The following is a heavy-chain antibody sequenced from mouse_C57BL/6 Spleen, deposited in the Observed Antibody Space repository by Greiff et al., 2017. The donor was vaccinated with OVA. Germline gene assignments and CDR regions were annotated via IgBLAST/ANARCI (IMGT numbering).Heavy chain of an antibody. V-gene: IGHV5-6*02. Sequence: VKLVESGGDLVKPGGSLKLSCAASGFTFSSYGMSWVRQTPDKRLEWVATISSGGSYTYYPDSVKGRFTISRDNAKNTLYLQMSSLKSEDTAMYYCARTTVVAPYAMDYWGQGTSVTVSS. CDR3: ARTTVVAPYAMDY. J-gene: IGHJ4*01. CDR2: ISSGGSYT. D-gene: IGHD1-1*01. CDR1: GFTFSSYG.